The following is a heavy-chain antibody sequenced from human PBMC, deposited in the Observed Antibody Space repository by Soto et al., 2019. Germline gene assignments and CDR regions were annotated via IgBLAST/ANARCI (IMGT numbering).Heavy chain of an antibody. D-gene: IGHD5-12*01. CDR2: IYYSGST. CDR3: ARARLRAVYAFDI. J-gene: IGHJ3*02. V-gene: IGHV4-31*03. Sequence: SETLSLTCTVSGGSVSSGAYYWTWIRQRPGKGLEWIGYIYYSGSTYYSPSLKSRLSISLDTSKNQFSLRLSSVTAADTAMYYCARARLRAVYAFDIWRQRTMVTVSS. CDR1: GGSVSSGAYY.